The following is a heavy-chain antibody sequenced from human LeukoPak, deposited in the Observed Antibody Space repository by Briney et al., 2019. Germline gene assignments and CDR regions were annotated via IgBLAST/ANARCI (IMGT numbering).Heavy chain of an antibody. Sequence: PSQTLSLTCTVSGGSISSGGYYWSWIRQPPGKGLEWIGYIYHSGSTYYNPSLKSRVTISVDRSKNQFSLKLSSVTAADTAVYYCARAVVPAAIWYFDLWGRGTLVTVSS. CDR1: GGSISSGGYY. CDR3: ARAVVPAAIWYFDL. CDR2: IYHSGST. V-gene: IGHV4-30-2*01. D-gene: IGHD2-2*01. J-gene: IGHJ2*01.